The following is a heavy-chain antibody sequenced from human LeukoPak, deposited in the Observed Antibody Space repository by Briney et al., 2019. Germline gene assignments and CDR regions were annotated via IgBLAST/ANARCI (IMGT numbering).Heavy chain of an antibody. V-gene: IGHV1-2*02. D-gene: IGHD3-9*01. J-gene: IGHJ4*02. CDR2: INPNSGGT. CDR1: GYTFTSYG. CDR3: ARVSAWEYNILTGYYNLHY. Sequence: ASVKVSCKASGYTFTSYGISWVRQAPGQGLEWMGWINPNSGGTNYAQKFQGRVTMTRDTSISTAYMELSRLRSDDTAVYYCARVSAWEYNILTGYYNLHYWGQGTLVTVSS.